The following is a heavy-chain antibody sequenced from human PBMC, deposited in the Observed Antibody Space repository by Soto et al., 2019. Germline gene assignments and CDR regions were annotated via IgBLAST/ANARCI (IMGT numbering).Heavy chain of an antibody. Sequence: GASVKVSCKASGGTFSSYAISWVRQAPGQGLEWMGGIIPIFGTANYAQKFQGRVTITADESTSTAYMELSSLRSEDTAMYYCARDQTGYSYGYGPSPPYYYGMDVWGQGTTVTVSS. CDR2: IIPIFGTA. D-gene: IGHD5-18*01. J-gene: IGHJ6*02. CDR1: GGTFSSYA. CDR3: ARDQTGYSYGYGPSPPYYYGMDV. V-gene: IGHV1-69*13.